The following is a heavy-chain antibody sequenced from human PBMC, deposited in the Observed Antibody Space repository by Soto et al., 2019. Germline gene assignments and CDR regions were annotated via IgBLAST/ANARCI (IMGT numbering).Heavy chain of an antibody. CDR1: GGSFSGYY. CDR3: ARSRPNYYYYYGMDV. J-gene: IGHJ6*02. V-gene: IGHV4-34*01. CDR2: IDHSGST. Sequence: SETLSLTCAVYGGSFSGYYWSWIRQPPGKGLEWIGEIDHSGSTNYNPSLKSRVTISVDTSKNQFSLKLSSVTAADTAVYYCARSRPNYYYYYGMDVWGQGTTVTVSS.